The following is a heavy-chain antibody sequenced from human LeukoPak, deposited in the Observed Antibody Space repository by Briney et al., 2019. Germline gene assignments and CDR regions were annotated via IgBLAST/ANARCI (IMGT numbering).Heavy chain of an antibody. CDR3: AKDEFIMVRGVIT. V-gene: IGHV3-9*01. Sequence: PGRSLRLSCAASGFTFDDYAMHWVRQAPGKGLEWVSGISWNSGSIGYADSVKGRFTTSRDNAKNSLYLQMNSLRAEDTALYYCAKDEFIMVRGVITWGQGTLVTVSS. J-gene: IGHJ5*02. CDR1: GFTFDDYA. D-gene: IGHD3-10*01. CDR2: ISWNSGSI.